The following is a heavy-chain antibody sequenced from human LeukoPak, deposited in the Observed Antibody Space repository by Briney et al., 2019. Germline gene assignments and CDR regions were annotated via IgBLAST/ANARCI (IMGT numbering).Heavy chain of an antibody. V-gene: IGHV4-59*01. Sequence: PSETLSLTCSVSGGSISSYYWSWIRQPPGKGLEWIGYIYYSGRTSYNPSLKSRVTISVDTSKNQFSLRLSSVTAADTAVYYCARDSRETRGVIYYYYYYMDGWGKGTTVSISS. CDR2: IYYSGRT. CDR1: GGSISSYY. CDR3: ARDSRETRGVIYYYYYYMDG. D-gene: IGHD3-10*01. J-gene: IGHJ6*03.